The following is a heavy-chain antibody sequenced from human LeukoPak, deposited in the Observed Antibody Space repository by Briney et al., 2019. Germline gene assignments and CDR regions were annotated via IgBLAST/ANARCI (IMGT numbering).Heavy chain of an antibody. J-gene: IGHJ5*02. CDR1: GYTFTNYG. CDR3: ARGYEGATRRDLFDP. Sequence: GASVKVSCKASGYTFTNYGISWVRQAPGQGLEWMGWIGTYDGDTNFAQRVEGRVTLTIDTSTNTAYMELRSLRSDDTAMYYCARGYEGATRRDLFDPWGQGTLVTVSS. D-gene: IGHD1-26*01. V-gene: IGHV1-18*01. CDR2: IGTYDGDT.